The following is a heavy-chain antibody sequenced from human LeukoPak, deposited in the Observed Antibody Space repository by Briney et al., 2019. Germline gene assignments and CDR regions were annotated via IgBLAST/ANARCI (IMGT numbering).Heavy chain of an antibody. CDR1: GITFSNYG. D-gene: IGHD3-10*01. CDR3: ARPSFMVRGLNWFDP. Sequence: GRSLRLSCAASGITFSNYGMHWVRQAPGKGLEWMAVISYDGNDKYYVDSVKGRFTVSRDNSKNTLYPQMNSLRAEDTAVYYCARPSFMVRGLNWFDPWGQGTLVTVSS. J-gene: IGHJ5*02. CDR2: ISYDGNDK. V-gene: IGHV3-30*03.